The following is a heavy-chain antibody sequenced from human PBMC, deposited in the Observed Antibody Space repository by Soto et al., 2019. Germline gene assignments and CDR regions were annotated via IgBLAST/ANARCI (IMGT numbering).Heavy chain of an antibody. D-gene: IGHD3-10*01. Sequence: QVHLVESGGGLVQPGGTLRLSCAASGFTFSNHFMTWIRHIPGKGLEWVSFITSNGASTNYADSVKGRFTISRDSAKNSLFLQMNNLRAEDTAMYYCARENYYFIDYWGQGTLVIVSS. CDR3: ARENYYFIDY. CDR2: ITSNGAST. J-gene: IGHJ4*02. V-gene: IGHV3-11*06. CDR1: GFTFSNHF.